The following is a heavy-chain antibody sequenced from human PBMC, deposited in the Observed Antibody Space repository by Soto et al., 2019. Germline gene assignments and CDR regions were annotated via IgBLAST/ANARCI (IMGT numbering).Heavy chain of an antibody. CDR2: IIPIRGIA. J-gene: IGHJ4*02. Sequence: QVQLVQSGAEVKKPGSSVKVSCKASVGTFSSYTISWVRQAPGQGLEWMGRIIPIRGIANYAQKFQGRVTITADKSTSTAYMELSSLRSEDTAVYYCARDWAYGDYDSYFDYWGQGTLVTVSS. V-gene: IGHV1-69*08. CDR1: VGTFSSYT. D-gene: IGHD4-17*01. CDR3: ARDWAYGDYDSYFDY.